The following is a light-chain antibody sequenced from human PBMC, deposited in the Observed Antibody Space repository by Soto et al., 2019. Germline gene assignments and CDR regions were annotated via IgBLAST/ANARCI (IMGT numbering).Light chain of an antibody. CDR2: CND. CDR3: ATRDNSLSRWV. V-gene: IGLV1-47*02. Sequence: QSVLTQPPSASGTPGQRVTISCSGSSSNIGTNYVYWYKQLPGTAPKLLIYCNDQRPSGVPDRLSGSKSGTSASLAISELRSEDEADYYCATRDNSLSRWVFGGGTKLTVL. CDR1: SSNIGTNY. J-gene: IGLJ3*02.